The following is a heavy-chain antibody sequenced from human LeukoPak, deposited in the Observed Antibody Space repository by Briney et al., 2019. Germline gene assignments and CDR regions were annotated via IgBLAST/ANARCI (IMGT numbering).Heavy chain of an antibody. V-gene: IGHV3-30*18. CDR1: GFTFSSYG. Sequence: GGSLRLSCAASGFTFSSYGMHWVRQAPGKGLEWVAVISYDGSNKYYADSVKGRFTISRDNSKNTLYLQMNSLRAEDTAVYYCAKVRTKGRRVADAFDIWGQGTMVTVSS. CDR2: ISYDGSNK. CDR3: AKVRTKGRRVADAFDI. J-gene: IGHJ3*02. D-gene: IGHD2-15*01.